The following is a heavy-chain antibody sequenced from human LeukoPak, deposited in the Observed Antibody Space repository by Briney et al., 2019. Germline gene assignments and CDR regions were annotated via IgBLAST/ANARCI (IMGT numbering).Heavy chain of an antibody. D-gene: IGHD3-3*01. CDR3: AREYSTYYDFWSGGPSDAFDI. V-gene: IGHV1-46*01. CDR1: GYTFTSYY. Sequence: GASVKVSCKASGYTFTSYYMHWVRQAPGQGLEWMGIINPSGGSTSYAQKFQGRVTMTRDTSKNQFSLKLSSVTAADTAVYYCAREYSTYYDFWSGGPSDAFDIWGQGTMVTVSS. J-gene: IGHJ3*02. CDR2: INPSGGST.